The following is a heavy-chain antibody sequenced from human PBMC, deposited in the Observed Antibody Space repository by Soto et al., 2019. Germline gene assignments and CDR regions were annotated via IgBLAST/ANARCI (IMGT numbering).Heavy chain of an antibody. D-gene: IGHD5-12*01. CDR3: ARDRGVAAIEDYYYGMDV. Sequence: SETLSLTCSVSGGSISSYYWSWIRQPAGKGLEWIGRISTSGRTNFNPSLKSRVTMSVDTSKNQFSLKLNSVTAADTAVYHCARDRGVAAIEDYYYGMDVWGQGTTVT. CDR1: GGSISSYY. V-gene: IGHV4-4*07. CDR2: ISTSGRT. J-gene: IGHJ6*01.